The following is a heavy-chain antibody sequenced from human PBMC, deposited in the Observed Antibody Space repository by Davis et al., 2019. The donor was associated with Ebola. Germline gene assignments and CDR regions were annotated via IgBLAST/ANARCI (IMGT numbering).Heavy chain of an antibody. CDR3: ARDQSNYDILTYGMDV. D-gene: IGHD3-9*01. Sequence: GGSLRLSCAVSGVTFRNYVMSWVRQAPGKGLEWVSSISSSGGNSFYMDSVKGRFYIDRDNSKNTLYLQMNSLRAEDTAVYYCARDQSNYDILTYGMDVWGQGTTVTVSS. CDR1: GVTFRNYV. J-gene: IGHJ6*02. V-gene: IGHV3-23*01. CDR2: ISSSGGNS.